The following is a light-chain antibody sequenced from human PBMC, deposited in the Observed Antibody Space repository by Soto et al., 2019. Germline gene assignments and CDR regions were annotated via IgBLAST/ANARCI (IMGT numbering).Light chain of an antibody. CDR3: QQYNNWPLT. CDR1: QSVSSN. J-gene: IGKJ4*01. V-gene: IGKV3-15*01. Sequence: EIVLTHSPRTLSVSPGERATLSCRASQSVSSNLAWYQHKPGQAPRLLIYAASTRATGFPARFSGSGSGTEFTLTISSLQSEDFAFYYCQQYNNWPLTFGEGTKVDIK. CDR2: AAS.